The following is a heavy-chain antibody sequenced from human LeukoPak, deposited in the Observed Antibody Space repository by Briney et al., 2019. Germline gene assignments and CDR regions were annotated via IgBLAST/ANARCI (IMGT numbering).Heavy chain of an antibody. D-gene: IGHD1-14*01. CDR2: IYYSGSS. J-gene: IGHJ4*02. CDR1: SDSFSIYY. Sequence: SETLSLTCTVSSDSFSIYYWSWIRQPPGKGLEWIGYIYYSGSSNYNPSLKSRVTMSVDTSKRQFSLKVSSVTAADTAVYYCARTEYYFDYWGQGTLVTVSS. V-gene: IGHV4-59*13. CDR3: ARTEYYFDY.